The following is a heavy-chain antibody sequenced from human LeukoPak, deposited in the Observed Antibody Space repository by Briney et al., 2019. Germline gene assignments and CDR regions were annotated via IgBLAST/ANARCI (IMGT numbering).Heavy chain of an antibody. V-gene: IGHV4-39*01. D-gene: IGHD6-6*01. Sequence: PSETLSLTCTVSGGPISSSSYYWGWIRQPPGKGLEWIGSIYYSGSTYYNPSLKSRVTISVDTSKNQFSLKLSSVTAAGTAVYYCARHLAYSSSSTFDIWGQGTMVTVSS. CDR1: GGPISSSSYY. CDR3: ARHLAYSSSSTFDI. J-gene: IGHJ3*02. CDR2: IYYSGST.